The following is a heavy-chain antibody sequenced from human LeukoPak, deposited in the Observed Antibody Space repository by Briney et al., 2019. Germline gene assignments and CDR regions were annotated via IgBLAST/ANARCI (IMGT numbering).Heavy chain of an antibody. CDR2: INSDGSGT. J-gene: IGHJ4*02. V-gene: IGHV3-74*01. D-gene: IGHD4-17*01. CDR3: ARAPGTGGDYVTY. Sequence: PGGSLRLSCAASGFTFTRYWMHWVRQAPGKGLVWVSRINSDGSGTSYADSVKGRFTISRGNAKNTLYLQMNSLRAEDTAVYFCARAPGTGGDYVTYWGQGTLVTVSS. CDR1: GFTFTRYW.